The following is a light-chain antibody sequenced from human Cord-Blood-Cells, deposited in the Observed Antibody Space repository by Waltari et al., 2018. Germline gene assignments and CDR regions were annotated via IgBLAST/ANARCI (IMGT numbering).Light chain of an antibody. CDR1: QSISSW. V-gene: IGKV1-5*01. CDR2: DAS. Sequence: DIQMTQSPSTLSASVGDRVTITCRASQSISSWLAWDQQKPGKAPKLLIYDASRLESGVPSRFSGSGSGTEFTLTISSLQPDDFATYYCQQYNSYSWTFGQGTKVEIK. CDR3: QQYNSYSWT. J-gene: IGKJ1*01.